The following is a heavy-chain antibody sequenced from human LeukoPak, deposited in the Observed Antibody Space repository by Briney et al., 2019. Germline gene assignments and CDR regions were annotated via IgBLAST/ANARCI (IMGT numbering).Heavy chain of an antibody. CDR2: IIPIFGTA. J-gene: IGHJ4*02. CDR3: ARSDYVWGSYRQYYFDY. D-gene: IGHD3-16*02. Sequence: SVKVSCKASGGTFSSYAISWVRQAPGQGLEWMGGIIPIFGTANYAQKFQGRVTITADESTSTAYMELSSLRSEDTAVYYCARSDYVWGSYRQYYFDYWGQGTLVTVSS. V-gene: IGHV1-69*13. CDR1: GGTFSSYA.